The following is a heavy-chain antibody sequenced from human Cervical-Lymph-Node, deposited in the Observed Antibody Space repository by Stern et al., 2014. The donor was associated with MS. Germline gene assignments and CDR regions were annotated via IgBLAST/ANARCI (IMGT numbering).Heavy chain of an antibody. CDR2: LSSYNGNT. V-gene: IGHV1-18*01. CDR1: GDTFTSYG. J-gene: IGHJ3*02. CDR3: ARGQLGSENAFDI. D-gene: IGHD2-15*01. Sequence: VQLVQSGAEVKKPGASVKVSCKASGDTFTSYGISWVRQAPGQGLEWMGWLSSYNGNTNYAQKLQVRVTMTTATSTSTAYIELRSLRSDDTAVYYCARGQLGSENAFDIWGQGTMVTVSS.